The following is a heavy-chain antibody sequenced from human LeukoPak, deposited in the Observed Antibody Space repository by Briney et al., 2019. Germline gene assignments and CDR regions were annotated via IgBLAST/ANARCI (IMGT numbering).Heavy chain of an antibody. CDR1: GDSISSSGHW. J-gene: IGHJ4*02. CDR3: ARPSSSGGYYY. V-gene: IGHV4-39*01. CDR2: ISYSGSP. Sequence: PSETLSLTCTVSGDSISSSGHWWGWIRQPPGEGLEWIGSISYSGSPSYNPSLKSRVTISVDTSKNQLSLRLSSVTAADTAVYYCARPSSSGGYYYWGQGTLVTVS. D-gene: IGHD1-26*01.